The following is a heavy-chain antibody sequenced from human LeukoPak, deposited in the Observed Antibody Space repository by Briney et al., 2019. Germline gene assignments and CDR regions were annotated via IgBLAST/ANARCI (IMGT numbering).Heavy chain of an antibody. CDR1: GXTFSSSD. Sequence: GGSLRLSCAASGXTFSSSDMHWVRQAPGKGLEWVAVISYDATNKYYADSVKGRFTLSRDNSKNTLYLQTNTLRDEDTAVYYCAKASSNYFYYFEYWGQGTLVTVSS. V-gene: IGHV3-30*18. J-gene: IGHJ4*02. D-gene: IGHD2/OR15-2a*01. CDR2: ISYDATNK. CDR3: AKASSNYFYYFEY.